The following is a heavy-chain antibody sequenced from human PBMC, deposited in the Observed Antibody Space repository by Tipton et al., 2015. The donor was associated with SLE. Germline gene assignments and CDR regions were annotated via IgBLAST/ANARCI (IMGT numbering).Heavy chain of an antibody. D-gene: IGHD3-16*01. CDR3: ARSWDPQGGHDDFDS. J-gene: IGHJ3*02. V-gene: IGHV4-4*07. CDR1: GGSISSYY. CDR2: IYTSGST. Sequence: LRLSCTVSGGSISSYYWSWIRQPAGKGLEWIGRIYTSGSTNYNPSHKSRFTMSVDTSKNQFCLKLSSVTAADTAVYYCARSWDPQGGHDDFDSWGQGTMVTVSS.